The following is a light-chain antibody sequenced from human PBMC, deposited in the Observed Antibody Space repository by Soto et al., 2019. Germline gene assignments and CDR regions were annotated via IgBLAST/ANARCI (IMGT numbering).Light chain of an antibody. J-gene: IGKJ1*01. CDR3: QQYNNWPRT. V-gene: IGKV3-15*01. CDR1: QSVSSN. Sequence: EIIMTQSPTILSVSPGERATLSCRASQSVSSNLAWYQQKPGQAPRLLIYGASTRATGTPARFSGSGSGTEFTLTISSLQSEDFAVYYCQQYNNWPRTFGQGTKV. CDR2: GAS.